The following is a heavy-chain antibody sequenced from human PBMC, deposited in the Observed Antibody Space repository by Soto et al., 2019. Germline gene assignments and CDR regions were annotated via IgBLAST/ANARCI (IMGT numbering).Heavy chain of an antibody. D-gene: IGHD2-15*01. CDR1: GGSISSGGYY. CDR2: IYYSGST. J-gene: IGHJ6*02. CDR3: ARDPTDIGYCSGGSCGDGMDV. V-gene: IGHV4-31*03. Sequence: SETLSLTCTVSGGSISSGGYYWSWIRQHPGKGLEWVGYIYYSGSTYYNPSLKSRVTISVDTSKNQFSLKLSSVTAADTAAYYCARDPTDIGYCSGGSCGDGMDVWGQGTTVTVSS.